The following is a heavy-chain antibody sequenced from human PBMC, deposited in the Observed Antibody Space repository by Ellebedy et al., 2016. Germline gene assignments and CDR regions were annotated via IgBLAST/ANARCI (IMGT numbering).Heavy chain of an antibody. D-gene: IGHD5-12*01. CDR3: AKAGYPIDY. J-gene: IGHJ4*02. CDR1: GFTFSSYA. Sequence: GESLKISXAASGFTFSSYAMSWVRQAPGKGLEWVSAISGSGGSTYYADSVKGRFTISRDNSKNTLYLQMNSLRAEDTAVYYCAKAGYPIDYWGQGTLVTVSS. V-gene: IGHV3-23*01. CDR2: ISGSGGST.